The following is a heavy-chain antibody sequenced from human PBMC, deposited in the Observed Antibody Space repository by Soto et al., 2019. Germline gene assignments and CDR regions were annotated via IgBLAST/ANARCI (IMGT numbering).Heavy chain of an antibody. J-gene: IGHJ3*02. V-gene: IGHV1-69*13. D-gene: IGHD4-4*01. CDR3: ARATVTTITHDAFDI. Sequence: ASVKVSCKASGGAFSSYAISWVRQAPGQGLEWMGGIIPIFGTANYAQKFQGRVTITADESTSTAYMELSSLRSEDTAVYYCARATVTTITHDAFDIWGQGTMVTVSS. CDR1: GGAFSSYA. CDR2: IIPIFGTA.